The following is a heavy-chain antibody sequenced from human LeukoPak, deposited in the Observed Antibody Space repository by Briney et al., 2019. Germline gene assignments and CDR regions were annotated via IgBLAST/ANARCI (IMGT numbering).Heavy chain of an antibody. CDR2: ISYDGSNK. D-gene: IGHD3-10*01. J-gene: IGHJ4*02. CDR1: GFTFSSYG. CDR3: AKGLITMVRGVIIPDYFDY. V-gene: IGHV3-30*18. Sequence: GGSLRLSCAASGFTFSSYGMHWVRQAPGKGLEWAAVISYDGSNKYYADSVKGRFTISRDNSKNTLYLQMNSLRAEDTAVYYCAKGLITMVRGVIIPDYFDYWGQGTLVTVSS.